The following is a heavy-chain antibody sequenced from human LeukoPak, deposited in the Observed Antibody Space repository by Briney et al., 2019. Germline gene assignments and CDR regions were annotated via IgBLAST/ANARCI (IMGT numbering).Heavy chain of an antibody. D-gene: IGHD2-8*01. CDR1: GFTFSSYS. CDR2: IKSKADGETA. V-gene: IGHV3-15*07. J-gene: IGHJ4*02. CDR3: TTVLNYYTTTGFFSRDY. Sequence: PGGSLRLSCAASGFTFSSYSINWIRKAPGKGLEWVGRIKSKADGETADYAVSVEGRFTLSRDDSKDMLFLQMNSLKIEDTALYYCTTVLNYYTTTGFFSRDYWGQGTLVTVSS.